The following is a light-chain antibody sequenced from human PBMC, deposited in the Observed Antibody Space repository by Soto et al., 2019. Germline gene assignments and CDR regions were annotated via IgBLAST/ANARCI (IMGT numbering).Light chain of an antibody. Sequence: QSALTQPRSVSGSPGQSVTISCTGTSSDVGGYNYVSWYQLHPGTAPKLMIYDVSKRPSGVPDRSSGSKSGNTASLTISGLQAEDEADYYCCSYAGSYTWVFGGGTKLTVL. CDR1: SSDVGGYNY. J-gene: IGLJ3*02. CDR3: CSYAGSYTWV. CDR2: DVS. V-gene: IGLV2-11*01.